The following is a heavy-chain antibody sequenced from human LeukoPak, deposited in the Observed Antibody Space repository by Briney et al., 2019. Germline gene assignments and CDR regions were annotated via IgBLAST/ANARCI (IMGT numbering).Heavy chain of an antibody. CDR1: GFTVSSNY. D-gene: IGHD2-2*01. CDR3: ARDIVVVPASDYYMDV. V-gene: IGHV3-53*01. J-gene: IGHJ6*03. Sequence: GGSLRLSCAASGFTVSSNYMSWVRQAPGKGLEWVSVIYSGGSTYYADSVKGRFTISRDNSKNTLYLQMNSLRAEDTAVYYCARDIVVVPASDYYMDVWGKGTTVTISS. CDR2: IYSGGST.